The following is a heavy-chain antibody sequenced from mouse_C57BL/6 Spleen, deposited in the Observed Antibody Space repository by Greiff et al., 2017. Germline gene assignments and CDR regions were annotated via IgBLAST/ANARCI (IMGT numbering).Heavy chain of an antibody. J-gene: IGHJ3*01. CDR3: ARDWFAY. CDR1: GFTFSDYG. Sequence: EVQVVESGGGLVKPGGSLKLSCAASGFTFSDYGMHWVRQAPEKGLEWVAYISSGSSTIYYPDTVKGRFTISRANAKNTLFLQLSSLRSEDTAMYYSARDWFAYWGQGTLVTVSA. V-gene: IGHV5-17*01. CDR2: ISSGSSTI.